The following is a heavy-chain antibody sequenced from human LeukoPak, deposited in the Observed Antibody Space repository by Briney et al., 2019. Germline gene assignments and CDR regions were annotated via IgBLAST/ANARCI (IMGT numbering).Heavy chain of an antibody. CDR2: IYTSGST. V-gene: IGHV4-61*02. D-gene: IGHD3-10*01. Sequence: PSQTLSLTCTVSGGSISSGSYYWSWIRQPAGKGLEWIGRIYTSGSTNYNPSLKSRVTISVDTSKNQFSLKLSSVTAADTAVYYCARRWFGELLDYWGRGTLVTVSS. CDR1: GGSISSGSYY. J-gene: IGHJ4*02. CDR3: ARRWFGELLDY.